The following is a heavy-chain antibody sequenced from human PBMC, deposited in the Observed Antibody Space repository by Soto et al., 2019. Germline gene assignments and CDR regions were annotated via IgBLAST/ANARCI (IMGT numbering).Heavy chain of an antibody. CDR2: ISYDGSNK. V-gene: IGHV3-30*18. J-gene: IGHJ4*02. D-gene: IGHD2-2*01. Sequence: GGSLRLSCAASGFTFSSYGMRWVRQAQGKGLEWVAVISYDGSNKYYADSVKGRFTISRDNSKNTLYLQMNSLRAEDTAVYYCAKQRYCSSTSCYSQLDYWGQGTLVTVSS. CDR1: GFTFSSYG. CDR3: AKQRYCSSTSCYSQLDY.